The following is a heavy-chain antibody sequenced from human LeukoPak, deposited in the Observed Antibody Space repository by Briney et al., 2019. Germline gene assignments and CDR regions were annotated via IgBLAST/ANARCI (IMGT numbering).Heavy chain of an antibody. D-gene: IGHD2-8*02. V-gene: IGHV3-23*01. J-gene: IGHJ4*02. CDR3: AKAGGGYCTGTNCLYYFDN. CDR2: INSGGST. CDR1: GFSFSSYG. Sequence: GGSLRLSCAASGFSFSSYGMGWFRQAPGKGQEWVSSINSGGSTYYADSVKGRFTISRDNSKNTLYLQMYSLRAEDTAAYYCAKAGGGYCTGTNCLYYFDNWGQGTLVTVSS.